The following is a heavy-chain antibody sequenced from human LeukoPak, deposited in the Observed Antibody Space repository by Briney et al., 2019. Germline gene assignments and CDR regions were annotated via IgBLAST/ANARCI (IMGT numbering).Heavy chain of an antibody. J-gene: IGHJ3*02. V-gene: IGHV3-20*04. CDR1: GFTFDDYG. CDR2: INWNGGST. D-gene: IGHD3-22*01. Sequence: GGSLRLSCAASGFTFDDYGMSWVRQAPGKGLEWVSGINWNGGSTGYADSVKGRFTISRDNAKNSLYLRMNSLRAEDTALYYCAREGYYDSSGYYLINDAFDIWGQGTMVTVSS. CDR3: AREGYYDSSGYYLINDAFDI.